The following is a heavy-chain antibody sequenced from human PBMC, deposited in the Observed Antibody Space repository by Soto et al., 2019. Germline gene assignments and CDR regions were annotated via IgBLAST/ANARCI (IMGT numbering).Heavy chain of an antibody. J-gene: IGHJ6*02. V-gene: IGHV3-23*01. CDR2: VSDSGAST. CDR1: GFTFSSFA. CDR3: AKGGGSSWYHRIYYAMDV. D-gene: IGHD6-13*01. Sequence: GGSLRLSCAASGFTFSSFAMSWVRQAPGKGLEWVSTVSDSGASTHYVGSVKGRFTISRDNSRDTLYLQMNSLGAEDTAVYYCAKGGGSSWYHRIYYAMDVWGQGTTVTVSS.